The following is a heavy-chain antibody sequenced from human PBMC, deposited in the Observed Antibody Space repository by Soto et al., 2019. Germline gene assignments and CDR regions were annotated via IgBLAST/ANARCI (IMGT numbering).Heavy chain of an antibody. J-gene: IGHJ5*01. D-gene: IGHD3-22*01. CDR3: ARLGGFYQSLDS. CDR2: IYYTGTT. CDR1: GGSLSSNY. V-gene: IGHV4-59*08. Sequence: SETLSLTCTVSGGSLSSNYWSWIRQPPGKGLEWIGYIYYTGTTTYNPSIKSRVTISVDSSKNQFSLNLTSVSAADTAVYYCARLGGFYQSLDSWGQGTLVTVSS.